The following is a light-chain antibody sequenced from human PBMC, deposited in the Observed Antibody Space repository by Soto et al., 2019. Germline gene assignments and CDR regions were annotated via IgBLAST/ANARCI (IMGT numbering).Light chain of an antibody. V-gene: IGKV3-15*01. J-gene: IGKJ1*01. CDR1: QSISSH. CDR3: QQYNKLRT. Sequence: EIVMTQSPATLSVSPGETVTLSCRASQSISSHLVWYQQKPGQAPRLLIYGASTRATGIPARFSGGGSGTEFTITISSLQSEDFAVYYCQQYNKLRTFGQGTKLEIK. CDR2: GAS.